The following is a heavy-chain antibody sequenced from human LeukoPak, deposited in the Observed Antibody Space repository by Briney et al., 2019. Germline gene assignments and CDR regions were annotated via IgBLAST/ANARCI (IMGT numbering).Heavy chain of an antibody. CDR3: ARGGSSGWHNWFDP. J-gene: IGHJ5*02. V-gene: IGHV3-30*02. CDR2: VGYDGSNE. Sequence: GGSLRLSCAASGFVFSDYGMHWVRRAPGKGLEWVAFVGYDGSNEYYADFMKGRFTISRDNSKNTLYLQMNSLRAEDTAVYSCARGGSSGWHNWFDPWGQGTLVTVSS. D-gene: IGHD6-19*01. CDR1: GFVFSDYG.